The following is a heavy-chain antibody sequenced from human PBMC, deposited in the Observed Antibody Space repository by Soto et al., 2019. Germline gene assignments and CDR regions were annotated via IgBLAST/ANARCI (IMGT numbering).Heavy chain of an antibody. D-gene: IGHD3-16*01. V-gene: IGHV1-69*01. Sequence: QVQLVQSGAEVKKPGSSVKVSCKASGGTFSSYAISWVRQAPGQGLEWMGGVIPIFGTANYAQNFQGRVTITADEPTSTAYRDLSSLRSEDTAVYYCARDHEEINYYYGMDVWGQGATVTVSS. CDR3: ARDHEEINYYYGMDV. CDR1: GGTFSSYA. CDR2: VIPIFGTA. J-gene: IGHJ6*02.